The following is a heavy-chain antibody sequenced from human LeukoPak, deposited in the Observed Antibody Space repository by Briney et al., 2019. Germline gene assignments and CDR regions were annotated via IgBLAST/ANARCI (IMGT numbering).Heavy chain of an antibody. D-gene: IGHD6-13*01. Sequence: GASVKVSCKASGYTFTSYGISWVRQAPGQGLEWMGWISAYNGNTNYAQKLQGRVTMTTDTSTCTAYMELRSLRSDDTAVYYCAREVAAAGPKFFDYWGQGTLVTVSS. CDR3: AREVAAAGPKFFDY. CDR1: GYTFTSYG. CDR2: ISAYNGNT. J-gene: IGHJ4*02. V-gene: IGHV1-18*04.